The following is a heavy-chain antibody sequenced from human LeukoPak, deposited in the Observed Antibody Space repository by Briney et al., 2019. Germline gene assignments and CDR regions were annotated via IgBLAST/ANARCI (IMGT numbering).Heavy chain of an antibody. V-gene: IGHV3-21*01. Sequence: GGSLRLSCAASGFTFSSYSMNWVRQAPGKGLEWVSSISSSSSYIYYADSVKGRFTISRDNAKNSLYLQMNSLRAEDTAVYYCARGYEVPTAPRLGYYYYYMDVWGKGTTVTVSS. CDR2: ISSSSSYI. CDR3: ARGYEVPTAPRLGYYYYYMDV. D-gene: IGHD2-2*01. CDR1: GFTFSSYS. J-gene: IGHJ6*03.